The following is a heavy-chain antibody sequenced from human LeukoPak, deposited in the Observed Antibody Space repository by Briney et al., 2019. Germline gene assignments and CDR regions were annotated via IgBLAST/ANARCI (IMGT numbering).Heavy chain of an antibody. Sequence: GGSLRLSCAASGFTFSRHAMHWVRQAPGKGLEYFSAISSNGGSTYYANSVKGRFTISRDNSKNTLYLQMGSLRAEDMAVYYCAREAVGAAIDYWGQGTLVTVSS. D-gene: IGHD1-26*01. V-gene: IGHV3-64*01. J-gene: IGHJ4*02. CDR1: GFTFSRHA. CDR2: ISSNGGST. CDR3: AREAVGAAIDY.